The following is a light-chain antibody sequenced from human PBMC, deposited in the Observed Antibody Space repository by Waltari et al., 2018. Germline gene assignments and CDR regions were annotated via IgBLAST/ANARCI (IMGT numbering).Light chain of an antibody. V-gene: IGLV2-14*03. J-gene: IGLJ3*02. CDR3: SSYITTNTLEL. CDR2: DVS. Sequence: QSALTQPASVSGSPGQSITISCTGTSSDVGTYNYVSWYQQHPGKAPKLFIYDVSYRPAGVSYRFSGSKSGNTASLTISGLQAEDEADYYCSSYITTNTLELFGGGTSLTVL. CDR1: SSDVGTYNY.